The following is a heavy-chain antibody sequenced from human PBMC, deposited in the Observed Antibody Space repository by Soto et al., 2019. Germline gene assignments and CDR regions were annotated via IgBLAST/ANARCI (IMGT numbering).Heavy chain of an antibody. CDR3: ARFLGYCSGGSCYGWFDP. D-gene: IGHD2-15*01. CDR1: GGSISSGDYY. J-gene: IGHJ5*02. V-gene: IGHV4-30-4*01. Sequence: QVQLQESGPGLVKPSQTLSLTCTVSGGSISSGDYYWSWIRQPPGKGLEWIGYIYYSGSTYYNPSLKSRVTISVDTSKNQFSLKLSSVTAADTAVYYCARFLGYCSGGSCYGWFDPWGQGTLVTVSS. CDR2: IYYSGST.